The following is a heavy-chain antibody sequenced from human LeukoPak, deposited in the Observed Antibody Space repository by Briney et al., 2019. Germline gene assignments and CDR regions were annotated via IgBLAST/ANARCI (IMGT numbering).Heavy chain of an antibody. CDR2: FHPEDGET. CDR3: ATGGGYSGYDFIDY. CDR1: GYTLTELS. D-gene: IGHD5-12*01. Sequence: DSVKVSCKVSGYTLTELSMHWVRQAPGKGLEWMGGFHPEDGETIYAQKFQGRVTMTEDTSTDTAYMELTSLRSEDTAVYYCATGGGYSGYDFIDYWGQGTLVTVSP. V-gene: IGHV1-24*01. J-gene: IGHJ4*02.